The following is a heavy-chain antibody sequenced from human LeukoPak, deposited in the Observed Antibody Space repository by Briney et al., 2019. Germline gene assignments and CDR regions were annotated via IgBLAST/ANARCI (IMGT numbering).Heavy chain of an antibody. D-gene: IGHD3-10*01. Sequence: GGSLRLSCAASGFTFSSYAMSWVRQAPGKGLEWVSAISGSGGSTYYADSVKGRFTISRDNSKNTLYLQMNSLRAEDTAVYYCAKNMVRGVIRDPDYWGQGTLVTVSS. V-gene: IGHV3-23*01. CDR1: GFTFSSYA. CDR3: AKNMVRGVIRDPDY. CDR2: ISGSGGST. J-gene: IGHJ4*02.